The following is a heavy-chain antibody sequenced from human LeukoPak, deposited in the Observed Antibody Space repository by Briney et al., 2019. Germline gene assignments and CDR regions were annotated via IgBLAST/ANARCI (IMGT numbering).Heavy chain of an antibody. CDR3: ARDHPMPFDY. Sequence: GGSLRLSCAASGFTFSSYAMHWVRQAPGKGLEWVAVISYDGSNKYYADSVKGRFTISRDNSKNTLYLQMNSLRAEDTAVYYCARDHPMPFDYRGQGTL. J-gene: IGHJ4*01. CDR1: GFTFSSYA. CDR2: ISYDGSNK. D-gene: IGHD2-2*01. V-gene: IGHV3-30*04.